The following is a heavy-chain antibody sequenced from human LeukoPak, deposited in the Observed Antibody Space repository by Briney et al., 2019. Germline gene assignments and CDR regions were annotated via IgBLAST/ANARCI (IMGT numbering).Heavy chain of an antibody. V-gene: IGHV1-69*13. Sequence: SVKVSCKASGGTFSSYAISWVRQAPGQGLEWMGGIIPIFGTANYAQKFQGRVTITADESTSTAYMELSSLRSEDTAVYYCAREEMATITRGNAFDIWGQGTMVTVSS. CDR3: AREEMATITRGNAFDI. J-gene: IGHJ3*02. D-gene: IGHD5-24*01. CDR2: IIPIFGTA. CDR1: GGTFSSYA.